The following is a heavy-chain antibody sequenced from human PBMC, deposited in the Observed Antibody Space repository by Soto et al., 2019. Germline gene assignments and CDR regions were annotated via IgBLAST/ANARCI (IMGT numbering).Heavy chain of an antibody. CDR1: GFTFSPYW. CDR2: IKDDGGDE. V-gene: IGHV3-7*05. CDR3: AGGSGWISDT. J-gene: IGHJ5*02. Sequence: EVQLVESGGGLVQPGGSLRLSCAASGFTFSPYWMSWVRQAPGKGLEWVAIIKDDGGDELYLEAVRGRFTISRDNAKKSLYLAMDSLRVEHTAVYYCAGGSGWISDTWGQGTLVTVSS. D-gene: IGHD6-19*01.